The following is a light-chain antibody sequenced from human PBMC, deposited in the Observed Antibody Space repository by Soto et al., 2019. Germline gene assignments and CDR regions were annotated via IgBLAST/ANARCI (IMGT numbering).Light chain of an antibody. CDR1: QSINND. CDR3: QQYDSWPPSYT. V-gene: IGKV3-15*01. Sequence: EVVMTQSPATLSVSPGERATLSCRASQSINNDLAWYQHKPGQAPRLLIYGASTRAIGVPARFSGSGSGTEFTLTIDSLQSDDFAVYYCQQYDSWPPSYTFGQGTKVDIK. CDR2: GAS. J-gene: IGKJ2*01.